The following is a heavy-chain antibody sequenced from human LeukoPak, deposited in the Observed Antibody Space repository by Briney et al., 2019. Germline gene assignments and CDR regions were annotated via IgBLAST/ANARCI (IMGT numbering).Heavy chain of an antibody. V-gene: IGHV4-4*07. Sequence: SETLSLTCTVSGTSLTTYFWSWIRQPAGKGLEWIGRFYSSGSTSYNPSLKSRLTMSVDTSKNEFSLKLSSVTAADTAVYYCARRHLYDSSGYPGGMDVWGQGTTVTVSS. J-gene: IGHJ6*02. CDR2: FYSSGST. CDR3: ARRHLYDSSGYPGGMDV. D-gene: IGHD3-22*01. CDR1: GTSLTTYF.